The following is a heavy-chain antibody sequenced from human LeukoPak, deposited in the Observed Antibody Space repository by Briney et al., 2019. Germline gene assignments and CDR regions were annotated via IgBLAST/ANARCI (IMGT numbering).Heavy chain of an antibody. CDR1: GDSVSSNSAA. V-gene: IGHV6-1*01. CDR3: ARDLAVAGSVLDY. D-gene: IGHD6-19*01. CDR2: TYYRSKWYN. Sequence: SQTLSLTCAISGDSVSSNSAAWNWIRQSPSRGLEWLGRTYYRSKWYNDYAVSLKSRITINPDTLKNQFSLQLNSVTPADTAVYYCARDLAVAGSVLDYWGQGTLVTVSS. J-gene: IGHJ4*02.